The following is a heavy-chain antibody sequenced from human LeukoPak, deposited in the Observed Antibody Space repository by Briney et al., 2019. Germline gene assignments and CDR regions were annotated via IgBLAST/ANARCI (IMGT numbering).Heavy chain of an antibody. CDR3: AHSFYDSSGYYSRSYYFDY. J-gene: IGHJ4*02. D-gene: IGHD3-22*01. CDR2: IYWDDDK. V-gene: IGHV2-5*02. CDR1: GFSLSTSGVG. Sequence: ESGPTLVKPTQTLTLTCTFSGFSLSTSGVGVGWIRQPPGKALEWLALIYWDDDKRYSPSLKSRLTITKDTSKNQVVLTMTNMDLVDTATYYCAHSFYDSSGYYSRSYYFDYWGQGTLVTVSS.